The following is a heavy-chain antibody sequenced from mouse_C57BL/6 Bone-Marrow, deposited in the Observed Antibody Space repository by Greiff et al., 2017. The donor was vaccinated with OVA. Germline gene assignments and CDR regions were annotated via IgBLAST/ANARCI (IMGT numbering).Heavy chain of an antibody. CDR1: GFSLTSYG. V-gene: IGHV2-5*01. CDR3: ATYYGNYAMDY. D-gene: IGHD2-10*01. J-gene: IGHJ4*01. CDR2: LWRGGST. Sequence: VKLMESGPGLVQPSQSLSITCTVSGFSLTSYGVNWVRQSPGKGLEWLGVLWRGGSTDYNAAFMSRLSITKDNSKSQVFFKMNSLQADDTAIYYCATYYGNYAMDYWGQGTSVTVSS.